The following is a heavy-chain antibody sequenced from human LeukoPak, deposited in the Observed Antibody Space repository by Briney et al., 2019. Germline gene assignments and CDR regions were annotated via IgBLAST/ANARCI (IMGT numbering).Heavy chain of an antibody. CDR2: INHSGST. V-gene: IGHV4-34*01. J-gene: IGHJ3*02. D-gene: IGHD5-18*01. Sequence: PSETLSLTCAVYGGSFSGYYWSWIRQPPGKGLEWIGEINHSGSTNYNPSLKSRVTISVDTSKNQFSLKLSSVTAADTAVYYCARDDGYSFAFDIWGQGTMVTVSS. CDR1: GGSFSGYY. CDR3: ARDDGYSFAFDI.